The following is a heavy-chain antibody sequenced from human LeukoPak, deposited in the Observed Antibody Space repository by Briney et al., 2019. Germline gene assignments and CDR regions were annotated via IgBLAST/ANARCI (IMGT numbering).Heavy chain of an antibody. V-gene: IGHV1-69*05. CDR2: IIPIFGTA. CDR1: GGTFSSYA. Sequence: ASVKVSCKASGGTFSSYAISWVRQAPGQGLEWMGGIIPIFGTANYAQKFQGRVTITTDKSTSTAYMELSSLRSEDTAVYYCARVNYYDSSGYSSGYYYYYMDVWGKGTTVTVPS. CDR3: ARVNYYDSSGYSSGYYYYYMDV. J-gene: IGHJ6*03. D-gene: IGHD3-22*01.